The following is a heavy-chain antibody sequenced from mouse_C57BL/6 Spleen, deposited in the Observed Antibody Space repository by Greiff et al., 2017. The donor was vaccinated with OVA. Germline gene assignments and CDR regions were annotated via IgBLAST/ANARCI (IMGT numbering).Heavy chain of an antibody. CDR1: GFTFSDYG. Sequence: DVKLVESGGGLVKPGGSLKLSCAASGFTFSDYGMHWVRQAPEKGLEWVAYISSGSSTIYYADTVKGRFTISRDNAKNTLFLQMTSLRSEDTAMYYCAKDYGSSYLFDYWGQGTTLTVSS. CDR2: ISSGSSTI. CDR3: AKDYGSSYLFDY. D-gene: IGHD1-1*01. V-gene: IGHV5-17*01. J-gene: IGHJ2*01.